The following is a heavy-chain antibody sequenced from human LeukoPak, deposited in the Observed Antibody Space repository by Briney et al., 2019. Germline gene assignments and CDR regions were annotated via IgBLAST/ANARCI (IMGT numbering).Heavy chain of an antibody. V-gene: IGHV1-69*01. CDR3: ARVYSFGYCSGGSCYGLDY. D-gene: IGHD2-15*01. J-gene: IGHJ4*02. CDR1: GGTFSSYA. CDR2: IIPLFGTA. Sequence: SVKVSCKASGGTFSSYAISWVRQAPGQGLERMGGIIPLFGTANYAQKFQGRVTITADESTSTAYMELSSLRSEDTAVYYCARVYSFGYCSGGSCYGLDYRGEGTLVTVSS.